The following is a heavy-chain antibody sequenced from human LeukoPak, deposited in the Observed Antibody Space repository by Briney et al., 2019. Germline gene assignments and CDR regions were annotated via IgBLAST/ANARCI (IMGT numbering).Heavy chain of an antibody. D-gene: IGHD2/OR15-2a*01. J-gene: IGHJ1*01. CDR2: IHHSGNT. CDR3: ARGYCNSNGGCFEYFQH. CDR1: GGSIISGDYY. V-gene: IGHV4-30-2*01. Sequence: SQTLSLTCIVSGGSIISGDYYWSWIRQPPGKGLEWIGYIHHSGNTYHNPSLKSRVTISVDRSKNQFSLKMSSVTAADTAVYYCARGYCNSNGGCFEYFQHWGQGTLVTVSS.